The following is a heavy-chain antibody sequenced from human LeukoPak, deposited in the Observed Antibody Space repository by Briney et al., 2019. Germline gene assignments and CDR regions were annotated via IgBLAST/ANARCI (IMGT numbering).Heavy chain of an antibody. CDR3: ARIFDS. V-gene: IGHV4-59*11. J-gene: IGHJ4*02. CDR1: GGSISSHY. CDR2: IFHNGKT. Sequence: PSETLSLTCTVSGGSISSHYWSWIRQTPGKGLEWIGDIFHNGKTNYNPSLKGRVTISIDTSNNQFSLRLPSVTAADTAVYYCARIFDSWGQGTLVTVSS.